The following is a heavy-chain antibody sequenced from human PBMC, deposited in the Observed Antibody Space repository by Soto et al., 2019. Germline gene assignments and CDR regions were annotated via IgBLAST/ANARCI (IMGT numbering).Heavy chain of an antibody. CDR3: ARCLKRGHGMLFYYYYGMDV. CDR2: IIPIFGTA. J-gene: IGHJ6*02. D-gene: IGHD2-8*01. V-gene: IGHV1-69*13. Sequence: VASVKVSWKASGGTFSSYAISWGRQAPGQGLDWMGGIIPIFGTANYAQKFQGRVTITADESTSTAYMELSSLRSEDTAVYYCARCLKRGHGMLFYYYYGMDVWGQGTTVTVSS. CDR1: GGTFSSYA.